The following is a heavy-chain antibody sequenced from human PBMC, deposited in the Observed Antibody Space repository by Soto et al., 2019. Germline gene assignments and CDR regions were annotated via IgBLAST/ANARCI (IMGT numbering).Heavy chain of an antibody. J-gene: IGHJ5*02. D-gene: IGHD2-15*01. V-gene: IGHV3-30-3*01. Sequence: GGSLRLSCAASGFTFSSYAMHWVRQAPGKGLEWVAVISYDGSNKYYADSVKGRFTISRDNSKNTLYLQMNSLRAEDTAVYYCARDFPSVPSIYCSGGSCYFGLDPWGQGTLVTVSS. CDR2: ISYDGSNK. CDR1: GFTFSSYA. CDR3: ARDFPSVPSIYCSGGSCYFGLDP.